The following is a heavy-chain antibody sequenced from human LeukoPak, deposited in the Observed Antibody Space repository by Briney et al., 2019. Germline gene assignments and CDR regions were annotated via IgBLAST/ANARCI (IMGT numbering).Heavy chain of an antibody. J-gene: IGHJ3*02. D-gene: IGHD2-8*01. CDR1: GYTFTSYD. CDR2: MNPNSGNT. Sequence: ASVKVSCKASGYTFTSYDINWVRQATGQGLEWMGRMNPNSGNTGYAQKFQARVTMTRNTPISTAYMELSSLRSEDTAVYCCARALGYCTNGVCPNHDAFDIWGQGTMVTVSS. CDR3: ARALGYCTNGVCPNHDAFDI. V-gene: IGHV1-8*01.